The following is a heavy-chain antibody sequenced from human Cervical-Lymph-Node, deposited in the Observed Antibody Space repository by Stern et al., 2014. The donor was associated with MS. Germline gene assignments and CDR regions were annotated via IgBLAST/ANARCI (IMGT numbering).Heavy chain of an antibody. CDR1: GFTFSRHG. D-gene: IGHD6-13*01. V-gene: IGHV3-33*01. CDR3: ARDQQLVPYYYYTMDV. J-gene: IGHJ6*02. CDR2: IWYDGKTR. Sequence: QVQLVESGGGVVQPGRSLRLSCVASGFTFSRHGMHWVRQAPGKGLERVAVIWYDGKTRYYEDSVKGRFTISRDDSMNTLYLQVNSLRAEDTAVYYCARDQQLVPYYYYTMDVWGQGTTVTVSS.